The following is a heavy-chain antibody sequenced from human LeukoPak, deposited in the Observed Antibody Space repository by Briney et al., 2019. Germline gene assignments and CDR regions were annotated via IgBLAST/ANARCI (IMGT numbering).Heavy chain of an antibody. CDR3: AKDQGIYGSGSYSYFDY. CDR1: GFTFSSYG. V-gene: IGHV3-23*01. J-gene: IGHJ4*02. CDR2: ISGSGGST. D-gene: IGHD3-10*01. Sequence: GGSLRLSCAASGFTFSSYGMSWVRQAPGEGLEWVSAISGSGGSTYYADSVKGRFTISRDNSKNTLYLQMNSLRAEDTAVYYCAKDQGIYGSGSYSYFDYWGQGTLVTVSS.